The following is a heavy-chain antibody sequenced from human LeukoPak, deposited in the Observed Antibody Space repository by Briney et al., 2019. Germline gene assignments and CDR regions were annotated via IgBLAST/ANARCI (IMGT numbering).Heavy chain of an antibody. J-gene: IGHJ6*03. Sequence: GGSLRLSCAASGFTFSRYSMNWVRQAPGKGLEWVSYISSSSTIYYADSVKGRFTISRDNAKNSLYLQMNSLRAEDTAVYYCARRLNGVWRYYYMGVWGKGTTVTVSS. CDR1: GFTFSRYS. V-gene: IGHV3-48*01. CDR2: ISSSSTI. D-gene: IGHD3-3*01. CDR3: ARRLNGVWRYYYMGV.